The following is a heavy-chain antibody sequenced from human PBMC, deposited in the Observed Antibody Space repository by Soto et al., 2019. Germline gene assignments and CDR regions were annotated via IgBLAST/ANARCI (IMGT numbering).Heavy chain of an antibody. V-gene: IGHV3-11*01. D-gene: IGHD1-7*01. CDR2: ITSSGTTI. J-gene: IGHJ4*02. CDR3: VRDWNSNY. Sequence: GGSLRLSCAASGFTLSDYFMSWIRQAPGKGLECVSYITSSGTTIYYADSVKGRFTISRDNAKKSLYLQMNSLSAEDTALYYCVRDWNSNYWGQGTLVTVSS. CDR1: GFTLSDYF.